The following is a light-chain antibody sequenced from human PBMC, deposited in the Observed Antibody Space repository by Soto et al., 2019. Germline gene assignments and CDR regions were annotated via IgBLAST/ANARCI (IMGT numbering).Light chain of an antibody. Sequence: AIRMTQSPSSFSASTGDRVTITCRASQGISSYLAWYQQKPGKAPKLLIYAASTLQSGVPSRFSGSGSGTDFTLTMSCLQSEDFATYYCQQYYSYLSFTFGPGTKVDIK. CDR2: AAS. J-gene: IGKJ3*01. CDR1: QGISSY. V-gene: IGKV1-8*01. CDR3: QQYYSYLSFT.